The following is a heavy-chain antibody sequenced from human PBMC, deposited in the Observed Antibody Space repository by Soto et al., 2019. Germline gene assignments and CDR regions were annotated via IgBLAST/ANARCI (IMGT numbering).Heavy chain of an antibody. CDR3: ARAMYYDFWSGYIHYGMDV. D-gene: IGHD3-3*01. J-gene: IGHJ6*02. CDR2: INAGNGNT. V-gene: IGHV1-3*01. Sequence: ASVKVSCKASGYTFTSYAMHWVRQAPGQRLEWMGWINAGNGNTKYSQKFQGWVTMTRDTSISTAYMELSRLRSDDTAVYYCARAMYYDFWSGYIHYGMDVWGQGTTVTVSS. CDR1: GYTFTSYA.